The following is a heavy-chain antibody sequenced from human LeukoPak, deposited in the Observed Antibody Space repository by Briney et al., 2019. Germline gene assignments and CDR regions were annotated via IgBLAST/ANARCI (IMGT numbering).Heavy chain of an antibody. D-gene: IGHD2-21*02. J-gene: IGHJ4*02. Sequence: GESLKISCQGSGYSFTSSWIGWVRQMPGKGLEWMGIIYPGDSDTRYSPSFQGQVTISADKSISTACLQWSSLKASDTAMYYCAIYGDTYYFDHWGQGTLVTVSS. CDR3: AIYGDTYYFDH. CDR2: IYPGDSDT. V-gene: IGHV5-51*01. CDR1: GYSFTSSW.